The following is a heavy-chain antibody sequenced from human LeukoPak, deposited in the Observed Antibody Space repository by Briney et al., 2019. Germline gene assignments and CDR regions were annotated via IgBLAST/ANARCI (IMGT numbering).Heavy chain of an antibody. J-gene: IGHJ5*02. CDR1: GGSISSSSYY. V-gene: IGHV4-39*07. CDR2: IYYSGST. CDR3: ARRLRVGNNWFDP. Sequence: SGTLSLTCTVSGGSISSSSYYWGWIRQRPGKGLEWIGSIYYSGSTYYNPSLKSRVTISVDTSKNQFSLKLSSVTAADTAVYYCARRLRVGNNWFDPWGQGTLVTVSS. D-gene: IGHD3-16*01.